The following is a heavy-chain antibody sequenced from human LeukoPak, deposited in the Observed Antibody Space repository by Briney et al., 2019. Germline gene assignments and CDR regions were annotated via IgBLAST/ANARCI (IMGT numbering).Heavy chain of an antibody. CDR1: GGSISSSRYS. CDR2: IYYSGTT. V-gene: IGHV4-39*01. J-gene: IGHJ4*02. CDR3: ARLRFDFWSGYTHPYFDY. Sequence: NPSETLSLTCTVSGGSISSSRYSWGWIRQPPGKGLEWIGSIYYSGTTYYNPSLKSRVTISVDTSKIQFSLKLSSVAATDTAVYFCARLRFDFWSGYTHPYFDYWGQGTLVTVSS. D-gene: IGHD3-3*01.